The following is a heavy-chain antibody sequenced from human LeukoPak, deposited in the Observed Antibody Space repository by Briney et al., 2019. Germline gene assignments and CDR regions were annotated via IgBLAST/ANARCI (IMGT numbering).Heavy chain of an antibody. CDR2: ISGSGGST. J-gene: IGHJ4*02. CDR3: AKGRVVVITAYYFDY. CDR1: GFTFSSYA. D-gene: IGHD3-22*01. Sequence: PGGSLRLSCAASGFTFSSYAMSWVRQAPGKGLEWVSAISGSGGSTYYADSVKGRFTISRDNSKNTLYLQMNSPRAEDTAVYYCAKGRVVVITAYYFDYWGQGTLVTVSS. V-gene: IGHV3-23*01.